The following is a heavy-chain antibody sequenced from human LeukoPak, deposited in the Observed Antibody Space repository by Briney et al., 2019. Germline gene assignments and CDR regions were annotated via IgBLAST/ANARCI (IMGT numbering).Heavy chain of an antibody. J-gene: IGHJ4*02. CDR1: GWSFSGYY. D-gene: IGHD3-9*01. V-gene: IGHV4-34*01. CDR2: INHSGST. Sequence: SETLSLTCAVYGWSFSGYYWSWIRQPPGKGLEWIGEINHSGSTNYNPSLKSRVTISVDTSKNQFSLKLSSVTAADTAVYYCARGPPISLRYFDWLSLYFDYWGQGTLVTVSS. CDR3: ARGPPISLRYFDWLSLYFDY.